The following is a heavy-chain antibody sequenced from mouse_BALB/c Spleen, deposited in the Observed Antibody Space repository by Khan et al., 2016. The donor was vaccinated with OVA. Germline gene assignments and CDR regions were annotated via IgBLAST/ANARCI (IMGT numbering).Heavy chain of an antibody. J-gene: IGHJ2*01. CDR2: ISYSGST. CDR1: GYSITSGYV. V-gene: IGHV3-2*02. CDR3: ARTGRIKY. Sequence: VQLVESGPGLVKPSQSLSLTCTATGYSITSGYVWNWIRQLPGNKLEWMGYISYSGSTNYNPSLKSRISITRDTSKNQFFLQLNSVTTEDTATYYCARTGRIKYWGQGTTLTVSS. D-gene: IGHD1-1*01.